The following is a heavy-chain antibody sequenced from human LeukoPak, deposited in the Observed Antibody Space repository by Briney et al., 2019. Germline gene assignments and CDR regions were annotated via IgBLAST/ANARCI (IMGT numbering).Heavy chain of an antibody. D-gene: IGHD6-19*01. CDR3: AKDREIRIAVAGTDFDY. CDR2: IRYDGSNK. V-gene: IGHV3-30*02. Sequence: PGGSLRLSCAASGFTFSSYGMHWVRQAPGKGLEWVAFIRYDGSNKYYADSVKGRFTISRDNSKNTLYLQMNSLRAEDTAVYYCAKDREIRIAVAGTDFDYWGQGTLVTVSS. J-gene: IGHJ4*02. CDR1: GFTFSSYG.